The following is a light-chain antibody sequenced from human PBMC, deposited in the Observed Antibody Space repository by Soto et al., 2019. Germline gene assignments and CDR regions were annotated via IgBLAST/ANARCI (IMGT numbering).Light chain of an antibody. Sequence: DIQMTQSPSSLSASVGDRVTITCRASQSIGGYLNWYQQKPGKAPHLLIYAASNLHSGAPSRFSGSGSGTHFTLTINSLQPGDFATYYCQQSFNTPWTFGQGTKVEIK. J-gene: IGKJ1*01. CDR1: QSIGGY. CDR2: AAS. V-gene: IGKV1-39*01. CDR3: QQSFNTPWT.